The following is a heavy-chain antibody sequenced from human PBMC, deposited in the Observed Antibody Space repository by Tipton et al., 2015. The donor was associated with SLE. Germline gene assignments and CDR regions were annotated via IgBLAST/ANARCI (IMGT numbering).Heavy chain of an antibody. J-gene: IGHJ3*01. D-gene: IGHD1-26*01. Sequence: TLSLTCTVSGDSIVSYYWSWIRQPAGKGLEWIGRIHTSGNINYNPSLKSRVTMSLDTSKNQFSLRLSSVTAADTAVYYCATHHPHGRATYSVSGFDVWGQGTMVTVSS. CDR1: GDSIVSYY. CDR3: ATHHPHGRATYSVSGFDV. CDR2: IHTSGNI. V-gene: IGHV4-4*07.